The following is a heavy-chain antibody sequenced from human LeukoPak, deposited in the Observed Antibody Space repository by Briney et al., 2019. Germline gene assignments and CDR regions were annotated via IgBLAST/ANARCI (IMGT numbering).Heavy chain of an antibody. CDR1: GYTFTSND. Sequence: ASVKVSCTGSGYTFTSNDIHWGRQAPGQGLEWMGIINPNGGSTFYAQKFQGRVTMTRDTSTSTVYMELSSLRSEDMAVYYCARLEDYGSNTDVFDIWGQGTMVTVSS. CDR3: ARLEDYGSNTDVFDI. V-gene: IGHV1-46*01. CDR2: INPNGGST. D-gene: IGHD4-23*01. J-gene: IGHJ3*02.